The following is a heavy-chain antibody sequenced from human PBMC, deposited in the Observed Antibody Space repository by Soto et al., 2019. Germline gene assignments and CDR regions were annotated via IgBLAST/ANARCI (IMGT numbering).Heavy chain of an antibody. Sequence: QVQLVQSGAEVKKPGSSVKVSCKASGGTFSSYAISWVRQAPGQGLEWMGGIIPIFGTANYAQKFQGRVTLTAEEATSTAHMELSSRRSEATAVYYCANGIAVAGTCDYWGQGTLVTVAS. D-gene: IGHD6-19*01. CDR3: ANGIAVAGTCDY. CDR2: IIPIFGTA. CDR1: GGTFSSYA. J-gene: IGHJ4*02. V-gene: IGHV1-69*01.